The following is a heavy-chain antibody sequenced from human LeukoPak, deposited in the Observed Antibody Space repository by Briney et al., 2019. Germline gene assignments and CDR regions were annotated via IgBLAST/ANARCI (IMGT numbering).Heavy chain of an antibody. Sequence: SETLSPTCTVSGGSISSSSYYWGWIRQPPGKGLEWIGSIYYSGSTYYNPSLKSRVTISVDTSKNQFSLKLSSVTAADTAVYYCARQELGHYDFWSGYLYFDYWGQGTLVTVSS. J-gene: IGHJ4*02. CDR1: GGSISSSSYY. CDR3: ARQELGHYDFWSGYLYFDY. V-gene: IGHV4-39*01. CDR2: IYYSGST. D-gene: IGHD3-3*01.